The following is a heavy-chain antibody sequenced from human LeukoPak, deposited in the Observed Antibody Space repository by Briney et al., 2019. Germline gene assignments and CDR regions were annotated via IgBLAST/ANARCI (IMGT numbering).Heavy chain of an antibody. V-gene: IGHV4-39*07. CDR3: ARDPYGDSYYYYYGMDV. Sequence: SETLSLTCTVSGGSISSSSYYWGWIRQPPGKGLEWIGSIYYSGSTYYNPSLKSRVTISVDTSKNQFSLKLSSVTAADTAVYYCARDPYGDSYYYYYGMDVWGQGTTVTVSS. CDR2: IYYSGST. D-gene: IGHD4-17*01. CDR1: GGSISSSSYY. J-gene: IGHJ6*02.